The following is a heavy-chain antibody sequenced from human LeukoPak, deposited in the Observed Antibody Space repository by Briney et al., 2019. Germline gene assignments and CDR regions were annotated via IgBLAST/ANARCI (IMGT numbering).Heavy chain of an antibody. J-gene: IGHJ4*02. V-gene: IGHV4-59*12. Sequence: SETLSLTCTVSGGSISSYYWTWIRQPPGKRPEWIGYIDYSGSTNYNPSLKSRVTMSVDTSKNQFSLKLSSVTAADTAVYYCASEGGAHNYWGQGTLVTVSS. CDR1: GGSISSYY. D-gene: IGHD3-16*01. CDR2: IDYSGST. CDR3: ASEGGAHNY.